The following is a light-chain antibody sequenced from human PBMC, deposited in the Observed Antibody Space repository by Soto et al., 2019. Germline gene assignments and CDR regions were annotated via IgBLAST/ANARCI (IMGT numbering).Light chain of an antibody. CDR3: QQHSNWPPIT. CDR1: QSIRSN. CDR2: GAS. V-gene: IGKV3-15*01. Sequence: IVITQYTDTLAVFTGGGGTLSCSVSQSIRSNLAWYQQRPGQAPRLLMYGASTRADGIPARFTGSGSGTEFTLTISSLESEDFAVYYCQQHSNWPPITFGQGTRLEIK. J-gene: IGKJ5*01.